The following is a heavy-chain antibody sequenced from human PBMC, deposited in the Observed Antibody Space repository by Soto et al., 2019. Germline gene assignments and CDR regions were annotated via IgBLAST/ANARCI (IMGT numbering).Heavy chain of an antibody. Sequence: PSETLSLTCTVSGGSISSYYWSWIRQPPGKGLEWIGYIYYSGSTNHNPSLQSRVTISVDTSKNQFSLKLSSVTAADTALYYCARGRAGEEWLSTHYSYYYGMDVWGQGTTVTV. CDR3: ARGRAGEEWLSTHYSYYYGMDV. CDR2: IYYSGST. V-gene: IGHV4-59*01. J-gene: IGHJ6*02. D-gene: IGHD3-3*01. CDR1: GGSISSYY.